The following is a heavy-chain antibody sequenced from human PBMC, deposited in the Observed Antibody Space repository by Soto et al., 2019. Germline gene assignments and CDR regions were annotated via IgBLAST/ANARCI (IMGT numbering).Heavy chain of an antibody. CDR1: GGTFSSYA. D-gene: IGHD4-17*01. CDR2: IIPIFGTA. V-gene: IGHV1-69*13. Sequence: SVKVSCKASGGTFSSYAISWVRQAPGQGLEWMGGIIPIFGTANYAQKFQGRVTITADESTSTAYMELSSLRSEDTAVYYCARDPLYGDYVYAFDIWGQGTMVTVSS. CDR3: ARDPLYGDYVYAFDI. J-gene: IGHJ3*02.